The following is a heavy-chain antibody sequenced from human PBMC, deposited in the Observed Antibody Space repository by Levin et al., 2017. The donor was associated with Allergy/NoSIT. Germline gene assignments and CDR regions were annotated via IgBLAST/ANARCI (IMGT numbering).Heavy chain of an antibody. CDR3: ASRWFGEMGYFDY. CDR2: INPNSGGT. J-gene: IGHJ4*02. Sequence: GESLKISCKASGYTFTCYYMHWVRQAPGQGLEWMGWINPNSGGTNYAQKFQGRVTMTRDTSISTAYMELSRLRSDDTAVYYCASRWFGEMGYFDYWGQGTLVTVSS. D-gene: IGHD3-10*01. CDR1: GYTFTCYY. V-gene: IGHV1-2*02.